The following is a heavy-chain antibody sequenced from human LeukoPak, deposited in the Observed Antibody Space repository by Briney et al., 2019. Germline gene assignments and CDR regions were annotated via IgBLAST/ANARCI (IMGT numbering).Heavy chain of an antibody. D-gene: IGHD3-10*01. CDR1: GFTFSSYW. V-gene: IGHV3-7*01. J-gene: IGHJ4*02. CDR2: IKRDGSDK. Sequence: PGGSLRLSCAASGFTFSSYWMSWVRQAPGKGLEWVANIKRDGSDKYYVDSVKGRFTISRDNAKNSLYLQMNSLRAEDTAVYYCAKEGSYSANDYWGQGTLVTVSS. CDR3: AKEGSYSANDY.